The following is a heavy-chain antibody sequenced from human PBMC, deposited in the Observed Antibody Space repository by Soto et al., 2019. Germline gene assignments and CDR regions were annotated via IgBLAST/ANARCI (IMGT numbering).Heavy chain of an antibody. CDR1: GLTFSSYT. J-gene: IGHJ6*02. CDR3: AREGAGRFYYGMDV. Sequence: GGSLRLSCASSGLTFSSYTMNLVRQAPGKGLEWVSYITSSSTTIYYTDSVKGRFTISRDNAKNSLYLQMNSLRAEDTAVYYCAREGAGRFYYGMDVWGQGTTVTVSS. V-gene: IGHV3-48*01. CDR2: ITSSSTTI.